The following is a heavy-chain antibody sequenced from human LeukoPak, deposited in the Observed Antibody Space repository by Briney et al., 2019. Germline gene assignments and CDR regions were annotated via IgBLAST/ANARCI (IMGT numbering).Heavy chain of an antibody. CDR3: AKALSSGSFDY. Sequence: GGSLRLSCAASGFTFSSYAMSWVRQAPGKGLEWVSVIYSGGSTYYADSVKGRFTISRDDSRNTVYLQMNSLRADDTAVYYCAKALSSGSFDYWGQGALVTVSS. D-gene: IGHD3-10*01. CDR1: GFTFSSYA. CDR2: IYSGGST. J-gene: IGHJ4*02. V-gene: IGHV3-23*03.